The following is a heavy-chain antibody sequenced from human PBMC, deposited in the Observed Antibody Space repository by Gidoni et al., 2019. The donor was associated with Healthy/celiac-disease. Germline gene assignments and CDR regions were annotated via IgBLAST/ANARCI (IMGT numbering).Heavy chain of an antibody. D-gene: IGHD6-13*01. CDR1: GFTFSRYG. CDR3: ARDFEPGSSSCSDY. CDR2: IWYDGSNK. V-gene: IGHV3-33*01. Sequence: QVQLVESGGGVVQPGRSRRLSCAASGFTFSRYGMQWVRQAPGKGLEWVAVIWYDGSNKYYADSVKGRFTISRDNSKNTLYLQMNSLRAEDTAVYYCARDFEPGSSSCSDYWGQGTLVTVSS. J-gene: IGHJ4*02.